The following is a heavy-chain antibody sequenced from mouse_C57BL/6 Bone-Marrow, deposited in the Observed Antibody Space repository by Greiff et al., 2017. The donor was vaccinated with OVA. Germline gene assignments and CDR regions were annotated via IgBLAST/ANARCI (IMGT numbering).Heavy chain of an antibody. Sequence: QVQLQQPGAELVKPGASVKMSCKASGYTFTSYWITWVKQRPGQGLEWIGDIYPGSGSTNYNEKFKSKATLTVDTSSSTAYMQLSSLTSEDSAVYYCARSLYYGNYHADWYVDVWGTGTTVTVSS. J-gene: IGHJ1*03. CDR2: IYPGSGST. D-gene: IGHD2-1*01. CDR1: GYTFTSYW. V-gene: IGHV1-55*01. CDR3: ARSLYYGNYHADWYVDV.